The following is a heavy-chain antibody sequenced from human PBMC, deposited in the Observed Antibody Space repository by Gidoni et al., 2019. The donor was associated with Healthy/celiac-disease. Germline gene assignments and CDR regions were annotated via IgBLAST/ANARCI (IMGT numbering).Heavy chain of an antibody. D-gene: IGHD6-13*01. J-gene: IGHJ4*02. CDR2: ISSSGSTI. CDR3: AREYSSSWYGPLDY. V-gene: IGHV3-11*01. CDR1: GFTFSDYY. Sequence: SLRLSCAASGFTFSDYYMSWIRQAPGKGLEWVSYISSSGSTIYYADSVKGRFTISRDNAKNSMYLQMNSLRAEDTAVYYCAREYSSSWYGPLDYWGQGTLVTVSS.